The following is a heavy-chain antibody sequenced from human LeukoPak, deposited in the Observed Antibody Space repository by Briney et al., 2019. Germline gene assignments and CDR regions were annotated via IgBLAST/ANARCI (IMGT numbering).Heavy chain of an antibody. Sequence: GGSLRLSCAASGFTFSSYAMNWVRQAPGKGVEWVSGISGSGGNTYYADSVKGRFTISRDNSKSTLYLQMNSLRAEDTAVYYCTKINAYHYDSSGYYFDYWGQGTLVTVSS. CDR2: ISGSGGNT. V-gene: IGHV3-23*01. J-gene: IGHJ4*02. CDR3: TKINAYHYDSSGYYFDY. D-gene: IGHD3-22*01. CDR1: GFTFSSYA.